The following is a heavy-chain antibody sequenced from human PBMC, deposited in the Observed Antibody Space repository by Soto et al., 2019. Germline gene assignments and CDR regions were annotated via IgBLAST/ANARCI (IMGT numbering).Heavy chain of an antibody. J-gene: IGHJ5*02. CDR2: IYHSGST. V-gene: IGHV4-30-2*01. D-gene: IGHD3-10*01. CDR3: ARDRGGTWMYKWFAP. Sequence: PSETLSLTCAVSGGSISSGGYSWSWIRQPPGKGLEWIGYIYHSGSTYYNPSLKSRVTISVDRSKNQFSLKLSSVTAADTAVYYCARDRGGTWMYKWFAPWGQGTPVTVSS. CDR1: GGSISSGGYS.